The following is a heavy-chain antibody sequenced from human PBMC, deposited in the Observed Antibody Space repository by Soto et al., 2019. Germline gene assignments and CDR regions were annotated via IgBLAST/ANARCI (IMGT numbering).Heavy chain of an antibody. Sequence: QVQLVQSGTEVKKPGASVRVSCKASGYKFTAYYVHWVRQPPGKGREWMAMVNPSGGRRRYAQNFTDRLTMAAYTSTTTVFMELSSLTSDDTAVYFCSRVESCGGECHSAHPDAFDIWGQGTLVTVSS. CDR3: SRVESCGGECHSAHPDAFDI. V-gene: IGHV1-46*01. D-gene: IGHD2-21*01. CDR1: GYKFTAYY. CDR2: VNPSGGRR. J-gene: IGHJ3*02.